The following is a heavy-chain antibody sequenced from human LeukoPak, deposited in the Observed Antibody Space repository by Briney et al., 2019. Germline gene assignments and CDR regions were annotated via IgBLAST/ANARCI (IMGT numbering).Heavy chain of an antibody. CDR1: GESFSGYY. Sequence: SETLSLTCAVYGESFSGYYWSWIRQPPGKGLEWIGEINHSGSTNYNPSLKSRVTISVDTSKNQFSLKLSSVTAADTAVYYCARGLSGWYWSLYYFDYWGQGTLVIVSS. CDR2: INHSGST. V-gene: IGHV4-34*01. D-gene: IGHD6-19*01. CDR3: ARGLSGWYWSLYYFDY. J-gene: IGHJ4*02.